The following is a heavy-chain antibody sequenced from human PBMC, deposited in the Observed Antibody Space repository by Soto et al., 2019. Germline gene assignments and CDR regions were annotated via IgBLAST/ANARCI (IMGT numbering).Heavy chain of an antibody. J-gene: IGHJ4*02. D-gene: IGHD6-19*01. CDR2: IYPSDSDT. CDR1: GYNFAGYW. Sequence: PGESLKISCKGSGYNFAGYWIAWVRQMPGKGLELMGIIYPSDSDTRYRPSFQGQVTISADKSISSAYLQWSSLRASDTAMYYCARVAVSTRTFDYWGQGTPVTVS. V-gene: IGHV5-51*01. CDR3: ARVAVSTRTFDY.